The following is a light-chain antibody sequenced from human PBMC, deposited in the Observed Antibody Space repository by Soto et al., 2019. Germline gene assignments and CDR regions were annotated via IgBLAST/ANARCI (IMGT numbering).Light chain of an antibody. V-gene: IGKV3-20*01. CDR2: GAS. J-gene: IGKJ1*01. CDR3: QQFNNWPWT. Sequence: EVVLTQSPGTLSLSPGERATLSCRASQSVAANYLAWYQQKRGQAPRLLIYGASSRATGIPDRFSGSGSGTDFTLTISRLEPEDFAVYYCQQFNNWPWTFGQGTKVDIK. CDR1: QSVAANY.